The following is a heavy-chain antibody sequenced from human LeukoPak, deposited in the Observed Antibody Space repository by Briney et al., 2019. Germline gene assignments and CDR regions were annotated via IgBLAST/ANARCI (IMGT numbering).Heavy chain of an antibody. J-gene: IGHJ1*01. CDR1: GGSISNYY. D-gene: IGHD3-22*01. V-gene: IGHV4-59*08. CDR3: ARAHTYYYDSRTEGYFQH. Sequence: SETLSLTCTVSGGSISNYYWSWIRQPPGKGLEWIGYIYYSGSTYYNPSLKSRVTISVDTSKNQFSLKLSSVTAADTAVYYCARAHTYYYDSRTEGYFQHWGQGTLVTVSS. CDR2: IYYSGST.